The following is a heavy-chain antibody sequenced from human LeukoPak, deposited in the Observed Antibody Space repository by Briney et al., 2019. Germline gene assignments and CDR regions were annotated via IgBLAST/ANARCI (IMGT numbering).Heavy chain of an antibody. CDR2: INPNSGAT. CDR3: ARTSVTTISYWYFDL. D-gene: IGHD5-12*01. V-gene: IGHV1-2*06. J-gene: IGHJ2*01. CDR1: GYRFTGYF. Sequence: ASVKVSCKASGYRFTGYFMHWVRQAPGQGLEWMGRINPNSGATNYAQKFQGRVTMTRDTSISTAYMELSSLIADDTAAYYCARTSVTTISYWYFDLWGRGTLVTVSS.